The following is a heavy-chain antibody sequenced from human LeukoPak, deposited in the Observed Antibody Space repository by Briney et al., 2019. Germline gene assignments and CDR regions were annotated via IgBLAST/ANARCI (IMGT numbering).Heavy chain of an antibody. J-gene: IGHJ6*03. CDR2: ISGSGGST. Sequence: PGGSLRLSCAASGFTFSDYYMSWIRQAPGKGLEWVSAISGSGGSTYYADSVKGRFTISRDNSKNTLYLQMNSLRAEDTAVYYCANIAAPPTYYYYYYMDVWGKGTTVTVSS. D-gene: IGHD6-6*01. V-gene: IGHV3-23*01. CDR3: ANIAAPPTYYYYYYMDV. CDR1: GFTFSDYY.